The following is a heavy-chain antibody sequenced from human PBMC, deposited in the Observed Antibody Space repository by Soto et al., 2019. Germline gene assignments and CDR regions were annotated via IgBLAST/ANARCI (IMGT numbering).Heavy chain of an antibody. CDR2: ISRDGSSK. D-gene: IGHD2-8*01. J-gene: IGHJ4*02. CDR3: ARSRNGAVPDSINF. Sequence: GSLRLSCAASGFTFSRYAMHWVRQAPGEGLEWVAVISRDGSSKYYGDSVKGRFTVSRDNSNNTLYLSMTSLRPDDTAVFYCARSRNGAVPDSINFWGQGTLVTVSS. V-gene: IGHV3-30-3*01. CDR1: GFTFSRYA.